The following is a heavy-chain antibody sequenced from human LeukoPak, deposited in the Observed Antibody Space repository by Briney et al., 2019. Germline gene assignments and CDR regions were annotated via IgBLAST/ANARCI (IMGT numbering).Heavy chain of an antibody. J-gene: IGHJ4*02. V-gene: IGHV3-23*01. CDR2: ISGSGGST. Sequence: GGSLRLSCAASGFTFSSYAMSWVRQAPGKGLEWVSAISGSGGSTYYADSVKGRFTISRDNSKNTLYLQMNSLRAEGTAVYYCAKDKENSPRRFDYWGQGTLVTVSS. CDR3: AKDKENSPRRFDY. D-gene: IGHD2/OR15-2a*01. CDR1: GFTFSSYA.